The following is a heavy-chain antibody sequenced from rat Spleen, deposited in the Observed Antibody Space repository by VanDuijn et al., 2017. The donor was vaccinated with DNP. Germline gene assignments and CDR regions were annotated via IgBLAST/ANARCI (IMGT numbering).Heavy chain of an antibody. Sequence: EVQLVESGGGLVQPGRSLKLSCAASGFTFSDYNMAWVRQAPKRGLEWVATITYDGGSRTYYRDSVKGRFTVSRDNAKSTLYLQMDSLTSEDTATYYCATRGVGARYYWYFDFWGPGAMVTVSS. J-gene: IGHJ1*01. V-gene: IGHV5S10*01. D-gene: IGHD5-1*01. CDR1: GFTFSDYN. CDR3: ATRGVGARYYWYFDF. CDR2: ITYDGGSRT.